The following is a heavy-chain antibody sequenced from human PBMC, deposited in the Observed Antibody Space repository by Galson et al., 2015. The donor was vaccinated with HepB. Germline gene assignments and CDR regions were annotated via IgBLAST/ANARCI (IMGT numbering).Heavy chain of an antibody. CDR1: GFTFSSYA. CDR2: ISGSGGST. V-gene: IGHV3-23*01. D-gene: IGHD2-2*02. CDR3: AGLCSSTSCYIPRDAFDI. Sequence: SLRLSCAASGFTFSSYAMSWVRQAPGKGLEWVSAISGSGGSTYYADSVKGRFTISRDNSKNTLYLQMNSLRAEDTAVYYCAGLCSSTSCYIPRDAFDIWGQGTMVTVSS. J-gene: IGHJ3*02.